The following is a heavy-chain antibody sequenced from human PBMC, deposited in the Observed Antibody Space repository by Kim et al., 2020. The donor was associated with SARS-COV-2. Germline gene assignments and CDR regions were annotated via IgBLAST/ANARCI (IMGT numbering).Heavy chain of an antibody. J-gene: IGHJ4*02. Sequence: SETLSLTCAVYCGSFSGYYWSWIRQPPGKGLEWIGEINHSGSTNYNPSLKSRVTISVDTSKNQFSLKLSSVTAADTAVYYCARGAGVVPAANRWGLDYWGQGTLVTVSS. V-gene: IGHV4-34*01. D-gene: IGHD2-2*01. CDR1: CGSFSGYY. CDR2: INHSGST. CDR3: ARGAGVVPAANRWGLDY.